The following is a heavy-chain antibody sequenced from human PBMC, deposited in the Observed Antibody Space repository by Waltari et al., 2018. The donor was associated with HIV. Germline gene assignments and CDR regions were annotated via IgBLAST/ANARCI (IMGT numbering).Heavy chain of an antibody. J-gene: IGHJ4*02. CDR1: GFPFGSYW. D-gene: IGHD3-10*01. V-gene: IGHV3-7*04. CDR3: ARGGFYGSGSKVN. CDR2: IKQDGSEK. Sequence: ELQLVESGGCLVQPGGSLRLSCAASGFPFGSYWRIWVRQAPGKGLEWVANIKQDGSEKYYVDSVNDRFTISRDNAENSLYLQMNSLRAEDTAVYYCARGGFYGSGSKVNWGQGTLVTVSS.